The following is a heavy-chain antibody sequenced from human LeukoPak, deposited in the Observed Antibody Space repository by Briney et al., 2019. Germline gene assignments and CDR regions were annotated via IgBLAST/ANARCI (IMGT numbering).Heavy chain of an antibody. CDR2: IYTSGST. V-gene: IGHV4-61*02. CDR3: ARDHSYYGSGR. J-gene: IGHJ4*02. Sequence: PSQTLSLTCTVSGGSISSGSYYWSWIRQPAGKGLEWIGRIYTSGSTNYNPSLKSRVTISVDTSKNQFSLKLSSVTAADTAVYYCARDHSYYGSGRWGQGTLVTVSS. CDR1: GGSISSGSYY. D-gene: IGHD3-10*01.